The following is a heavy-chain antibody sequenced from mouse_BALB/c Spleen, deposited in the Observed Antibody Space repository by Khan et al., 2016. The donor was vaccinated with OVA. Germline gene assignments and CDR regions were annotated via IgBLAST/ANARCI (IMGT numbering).Heavy chain of an antibody. CDR1: GYTFTSYT. Sequence: QVQLKESGAELARPGASVKMSCKASGYTFTSYTIHWIKKRPGQGLEWIGYINPSNGYTNYNQKFKDEATLTTDKSSTTAYLQLSSLTSDYSAVYNCVRDGAYHRNDGWFAYWGQGTLVTVSA. V-gene: IGHV1-4*01. CDR3: VRDGAYHRNDGWFAY. J-gene: IGHJ3*01. CDR2: INPSNGYT. D-gene: IGHD2-14*01.